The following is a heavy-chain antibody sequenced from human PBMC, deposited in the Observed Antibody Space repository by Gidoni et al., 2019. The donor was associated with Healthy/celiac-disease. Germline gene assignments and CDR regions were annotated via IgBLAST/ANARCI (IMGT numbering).Heavy chain of an antibody. CDR1: GGSFSGSY. CDR3: ARGGYDIWWDY. J-gene: IGHJ4*02. CDR2: INHSGGT. D-gene: IGHD5-12*01. V-gene: IGHV4-34*01. Sequence: QVQLQQWGAGLLKPSETLSLPCAVYGGSFSGSYWRWSRQPPGKGLGWIGEINHSGGTNYNPSLKSRVTRSVDTSKNQFSLKLSSVTAADTAVYYCARGGYDIWWDYWGQGTLVTVSS.